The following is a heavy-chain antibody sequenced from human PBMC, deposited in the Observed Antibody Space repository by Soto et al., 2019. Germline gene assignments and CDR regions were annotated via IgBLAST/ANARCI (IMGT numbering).Heavy chain of an antibody. CDR3: ARGTAAAPYFDY. J-gene: IGHJ4*02. CDR1: GGSISSGDYY. D-gene: IGHD6-13*01. V-gene: IGHV4-30-4*01. CDR2: IYYSGST. Sequence: QVQLQESGPGLVKPSQTLSLTCTVSGGSISSGDYYWSWIRQPPGKGLEWIGYIYYSGSTYYNPSLKRRVTISVDTSKHQFALKLSSVTAADTAVYYCARGTAAAPYFDYWGQGTLVTVSS.